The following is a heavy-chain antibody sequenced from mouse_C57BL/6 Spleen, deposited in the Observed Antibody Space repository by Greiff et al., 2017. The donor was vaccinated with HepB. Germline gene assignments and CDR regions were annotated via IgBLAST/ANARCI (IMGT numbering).Heavy chain of an antibody. D-gene: IGHD2-5*01. CDR1: GYSFTGYY. J-gene: IGHJ2*01. CDR2: INPSTGGT. V-gene: IGHV1-42*01. Sequence: EVKLVESGPELVKPGASVKISCKASGYSFTGYYMNWVKQSPEKSLEWIGEINPSTGGTTYNQKFKAKATLTVDKSSSTAYMQLKSLTSEDSAVYYCARESNPYFDYWGQGTTLTVSS. CDR3: ARESNPYFDY.